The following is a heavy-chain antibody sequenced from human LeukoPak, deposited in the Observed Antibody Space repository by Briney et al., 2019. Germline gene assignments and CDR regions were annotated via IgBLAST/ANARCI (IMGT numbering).Heavy chain of an antibody. J-gene: IGHJ5*02. CDR2: IKPNSGAT. CDR1: GYTFTGYY. CDR3: AKDLVSSRSDLLTGYYNTYFGP. Sequence: ASVKVSCKASGYTFTGYYIHWVRQAPGQGLEWMGWIKPNSGATDYAQKFQGRVTMTRDTSMRTAYMELSRLRSDDTAIYYCAKDLVSSRSDLLTGYYNTYFGPWGQGTLVTVSS. D-gene: IGHD3-9*01. V-gene: IGHV1-2*02.